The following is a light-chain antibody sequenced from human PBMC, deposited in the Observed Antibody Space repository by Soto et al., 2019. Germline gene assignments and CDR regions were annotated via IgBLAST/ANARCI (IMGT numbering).Light chain of an antibody. Sequence: VLTQPASVSGSPGQSITISCTGTTSDVGGYNYVSWYQHHPDKAPKLMIYEVSNRPSGVSNRFSGSKSGNTASLTISGLQTADEADYYCSSYTSGSTLVFGTGTKVTVL. CDR3: SSYTSGSTLV. J-gene: IGLJ1*01. V-gene: IGLV2-14*01. CDR2: EVS. CDR1: TSDVGGYNY.